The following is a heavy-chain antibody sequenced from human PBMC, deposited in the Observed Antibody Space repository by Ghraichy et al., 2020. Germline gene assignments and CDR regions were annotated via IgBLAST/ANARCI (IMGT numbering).Heavy chain of an antibody. J-gene: IGHJ4*02. CDR2: IFSNDEK. D-gene: IGHD3-10*01. V-gene: IGHV2-26*01. Sequence: SGPTLVKPTETLTLTCTVSGFSLSNARMGVSWIRQPPGKALEWLAHIFSNDEKSYSTSLKSRLTISKDTSKSQVVLTMTNMDPVDTATYYCARIRITMVRGVKAYYFDYWGQGTLVTVSS. CDR1: GFSLSNARMG. CDR3: ARIRITMVRGVKAYYFDY.